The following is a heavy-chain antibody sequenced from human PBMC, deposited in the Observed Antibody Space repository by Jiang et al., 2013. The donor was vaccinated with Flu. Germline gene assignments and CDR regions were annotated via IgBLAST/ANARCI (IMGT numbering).Heavy chain of an antibody. V-gene: IGHV4-59*01. J-gene: IGHJ5*02. Sequence: PGLVKPSETLSLTCTVSGGSISSYYWSWIRQPPGKGLEWIGYIYYSGSTNYNPSLKSRVTISVDTSKNQFSLKLSSVTAADTAVYYCARRTMVRGGLWFDPWGQGTLVTVSS. CDR3: ARRTMVRGGLWFDP. CDR2: IYYSGST. D-gene: IGHD3-10*01. CDR1: GGSISSYY.